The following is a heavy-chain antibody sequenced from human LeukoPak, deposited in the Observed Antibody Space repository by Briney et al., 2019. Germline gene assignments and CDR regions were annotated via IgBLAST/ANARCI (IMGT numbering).Heavy chain of an antibody. CDR1: GGSISSSSYY. V-gene: IGHV4-39*01. Sequence: SETLSLTCTVSGGSISSSSYYWDWIRQPPGKGLEWIGSIYYGGSTYYNPSLKSRVTISVDTSKNQFSLKLSSVTAADTAVYYCARAPTYYDILTGYYTGGYFDYWGQGTLVTVSS. CDR2: IYYGGST. J-gene: IGHJ4*02. D-gene: IGHD3-9*01. CDR3: ARAPTYYDILTGYYTGGYFDY.